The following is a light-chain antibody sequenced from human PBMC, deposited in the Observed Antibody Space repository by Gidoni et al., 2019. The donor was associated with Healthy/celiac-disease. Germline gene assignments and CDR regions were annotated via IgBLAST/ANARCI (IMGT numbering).Light chain of an antibody. J-gene: IGLJ1*01. CDR2: GNS. Sequence: QSVLTQPPSVSGAPGQRVTISCTGSSSNIGAGYDVHWYQQLPGTAPKLLIYGNSKRPSGVPDRFSGSKSGTSASLAITGLQAEDEADYYCQSYDSSLSGREVFGTGTKVTVL. V-gene: IGLV1-40*01. CDR3: QSYDSSLSGREV. CDR1: SSNIGAGYD.